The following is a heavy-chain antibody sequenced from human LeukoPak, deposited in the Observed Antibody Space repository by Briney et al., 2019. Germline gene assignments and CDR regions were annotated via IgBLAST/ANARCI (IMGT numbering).Heavy chain of an antibody. D-gene: IGHD5-18*01. CDR2: IIPVLNIT. CDR1: GDTFTTST. Sequence: GASVKVSSKPPGDTFTTSTITWVREAPRQGLEWMGRIIPVLNITTYAQRFQGRVTITADTSTSTVYMELSSLRSEETAVYYCARDQGLTAPPPYGLDVWGQGTTVIVSS. V-gene: IGHV1-69*04. J-gene: IGHJ6*02. CDR3: ARDQGLTAPPPYGLDV.